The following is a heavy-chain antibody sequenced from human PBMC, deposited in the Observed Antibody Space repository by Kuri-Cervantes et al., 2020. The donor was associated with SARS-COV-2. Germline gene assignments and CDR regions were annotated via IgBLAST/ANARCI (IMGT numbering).Heavy chain of an antibody. D-gene: IGHD3-22*01. V-gene: IGHV3-48*03. CDR3: ARGDSSGYLYYFDY. J-gene: IGHJ4*02. CDR1: GFTFSSYE. CDR2: ISSSVSTI. Sequence: GESLKISCAASGFTFSSYEMNWVRQAPGKGLEWVSYISSSVSTIYYADSVKGRFTISRDNAKNSLYLQMNSLRAEDTAVYYCARGDSSGYLYYFDYWGQGTLVTVSS.